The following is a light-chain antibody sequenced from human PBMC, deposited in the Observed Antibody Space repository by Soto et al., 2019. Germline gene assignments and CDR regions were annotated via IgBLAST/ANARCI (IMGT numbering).Light chain of an antibody. CDR3: QQRSNWVT. V-gene: IGKV3D-20*02. Sequence: EIVLTQSPGTLSLSPGERATLSCRSSQSVSNNYLAWYQQKPGQAPRLLIYGVSNRATGIPDRFSGSGSGTDFTLTISRLEPEDFAVYYCQQRSNWVTFGPGTKVDI. CDR1: QSVSNNY. CDR2: GVS. J-gene: IGKJ3*01.